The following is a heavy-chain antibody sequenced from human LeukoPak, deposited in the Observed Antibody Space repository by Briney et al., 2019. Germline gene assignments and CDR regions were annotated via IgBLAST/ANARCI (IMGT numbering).Heavy chain of an antibody. CDR2: IYSGGDT. D-gene: IGHD2-21*01. CDR3: TTELCGDACYPESPY. Sequence: PGGSLRLSCAASGFTVSSKYMSWVRQAPGKGLEWLSVIYSGGDTYYADSVKGRFTISRDDSQNTLYLQMNSLETEDTAVYYCTTELCGDACYPESPYWGQGTLVTVS. V-gene: IGHV3-66*01. CDR1: GFTVSSKY. J-gene: IGHJ4*02.